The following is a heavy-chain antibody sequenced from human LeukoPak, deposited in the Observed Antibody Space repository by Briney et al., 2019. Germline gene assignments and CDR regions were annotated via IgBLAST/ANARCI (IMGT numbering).Heavy chain of an antibody. CDR3: AKDKDSGSYQGAFDY. D-gene: IGHD1-26*01. CDR2: ISWNSGSI. CDR1: GFTFDDYA. J-gene: IGHJ4*02. V-gene: IGHV3-9*01. Sequence: PGRSLRLSCAASGFTFDDYAMHWVRQAPGKGLEWVSGISWNSGSIVYADSVKGRFTISRGKAKNSLYLQMNSLRAEDTALYYCAKDKDSGSYQGAFDYWGQGTLVTVSS.